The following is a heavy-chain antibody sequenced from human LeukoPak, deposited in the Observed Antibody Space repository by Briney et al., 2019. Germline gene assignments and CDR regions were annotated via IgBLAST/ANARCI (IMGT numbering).Heavy chain of an antibody. Sequence: PGGSLRLSCAVSGFTFSNYDMHWARQTRGGGLEWVSGIGTLADTFYPDFAKGRFTISRDNAKNSLYLQMNSLRADDTAVYYCVRDQTIDSRAGPSDPFDVWGQGTMVTVSS. V-gene: IGHV3-13*01. J-gene: IGHJ3*01. CDR2: IGTLADT. D-gene: IGHD3-3*01. CDR1: GFTFSNYD. CDR3: VRDQTIDSRAGPSDPFDV.